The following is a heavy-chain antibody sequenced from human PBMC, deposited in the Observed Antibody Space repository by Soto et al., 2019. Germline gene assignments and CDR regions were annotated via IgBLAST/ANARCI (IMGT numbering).Heavy chain of an antibody. J-gene: IGHJ5*02. CDR1: AYSITSGYY. CDR2: IYHSGRS. V-gene: IGHV4-38-2*01. D-gene: IGHD1-7*01. CDR3: ARGRQYNRNYGWFDP. Sequence: SETLSLTCAVSAYSITSGYYWGWIRQPPGKGLEWIASIYHSGRSYYNPSLKSRVTISVDTSKNHFSLKLSSVTAADTAVYYCARGRQYNRNYGWFDPWGQGTLVTVSS.